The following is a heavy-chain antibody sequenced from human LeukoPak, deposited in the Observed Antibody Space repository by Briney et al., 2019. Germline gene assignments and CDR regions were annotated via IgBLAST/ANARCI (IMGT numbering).Heavy chain of an antibody. V-gene: IGHV1-69*01. CDR1: GGTFSSYA. Sequence: GSSVKVSFKASGGTFSSYAISWVRQAPGQGLEWMGGIIPIFGTANYAQKFQGRVTITADESTSTAYMELSSLRSEDTAVYYCARSTPDIVVVVAATDRRDWFDPWGQGTLVTVSS. CDR3: ARSTPDIVVVVAATDRRDWFDP. J-gene: IGHJ5*02. D-gene: IGHD2-15*01. CDR2: IIPIFGTA.